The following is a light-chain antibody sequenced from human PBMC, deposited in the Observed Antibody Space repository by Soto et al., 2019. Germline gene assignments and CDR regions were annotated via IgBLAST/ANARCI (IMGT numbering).Light chain of an antibody. CDR2: AAS. CDR1: QSVSSSY. Sequence: EIVLTQSPGTLSLSPGEGATLSCRASQSVSSSYLAWYQQKSGQAPRLLIYAASTRATGIPARFSGSGSGTEFTLTISSLQSEDFAVYYCQQYNNWPLTFGGGTKVDIK. V-gene: IGKV3-15*01. J-gene: IGKJ4*01. CDR3: QQYNNWPLT.